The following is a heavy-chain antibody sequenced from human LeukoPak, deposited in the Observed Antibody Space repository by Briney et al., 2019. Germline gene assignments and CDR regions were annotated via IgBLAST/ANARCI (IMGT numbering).Heavy chain of an antibody. CDR3: ASHAYCSGGSCYYYYYMDV. D-gene: IGHD2-15*01. CDR2: IIPIFGTA. Sequence: ASVKVSCKASGGTFSSYAISWVRQAPGQGLEWMGGIIPIFGTANYAQKFRGRVTITTDESTSTAYMELSSLRSEDTAVYYCASHAYCSGGSCYYYYYMDVWGKGTTVTVSS. V-gene: IGHV1-69*05. CDR1: GGTFSSYA. J-gene: IGHJ6*03.